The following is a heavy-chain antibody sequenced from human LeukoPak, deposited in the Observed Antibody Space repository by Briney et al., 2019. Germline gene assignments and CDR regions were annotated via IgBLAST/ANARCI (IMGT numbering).Heavy chain of an antibody. J-gene: IGHJ5*02. CDR1: GYTFTSYG. CDR2: ISAYNGNT. Sequence: ASVKVSCKASGYTFTSYGISWVRQAPGQGLEWMGWISAYNGNTNYAQKLQGRVTMTTDTSTSTAYMELRSLRSDDTAVYFCARAGHYGSGSYYTTTRTNWFDPWGQGTLVTVSS. D-gene: IGHD3-10*01. V-gene: IGHV1-18*01. CDR3: ARAGHYGSGSYYTTTRTNWFDP.